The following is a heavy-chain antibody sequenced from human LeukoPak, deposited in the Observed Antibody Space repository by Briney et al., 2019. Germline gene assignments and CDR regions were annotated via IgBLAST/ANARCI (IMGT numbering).Heavy chain of an antibody. Sequence: GGSLRLSCAASGFTFSSYSMNWVRQAPGKGLEWVSYISSSSSTIYYADSVKGRFTISRDNAKNSLYLQMNSLRDEDTAVYYCARVSVFWSGYFRAFDIWGQGTMDTVSS. D-gene: IGHD3-3*01. V-gene: IGHV3-48*02. CDR1: GFTFSSYS. CDR2: ISSSSSTI. CDR3: ARVSVFWSGYFRAFDI. J-gene: IGHJ3*02.